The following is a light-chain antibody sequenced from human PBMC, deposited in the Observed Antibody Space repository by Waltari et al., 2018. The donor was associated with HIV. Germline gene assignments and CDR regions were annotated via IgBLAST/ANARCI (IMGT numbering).Light chain of an antibody. J-gene: IGLJ3*02. CDR2: SND. Sequence: QSVLTQPPPASGTPGQRVTISCSGSSSTIGSNTVSWSHQVPGTAPNALIYSNDDRPSGVPDRFSGLKFGTSAFLAISGVQAGDEADYYCATRDDSLKGWVFGGGTKVTVL. CDR1: SSTIGSNT. V-gene: IGLV1-44*01. CDR3: ATRDDSLKGWV.